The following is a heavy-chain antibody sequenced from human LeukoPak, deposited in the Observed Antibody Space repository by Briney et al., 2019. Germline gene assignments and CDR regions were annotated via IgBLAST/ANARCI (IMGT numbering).Heavy chain of an antibody. J-gene: IGHJ3*02. CDR3: AHRRGIVVVPAAIYAFDI. D-gene: IGHD2-2*02. V-gene: IGHV2-5*01. Sequence: SGPTLVKPTQTLTLTCNFSGFSLSTSGVGVGWIRQPPGKALEWLALIYWNDDKRYSPSLKSRLTITKDTSKNQVVLTMTNMDPVDTATYYCAHRRGIVVVPAAIYAFDIWGQGTMVTVSS. CDR1: GFSLSTSGVG. CDR2: IYWNDDK.